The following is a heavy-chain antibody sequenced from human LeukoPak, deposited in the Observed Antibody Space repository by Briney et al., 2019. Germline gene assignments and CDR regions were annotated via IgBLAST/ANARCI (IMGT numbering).Heavy chain of an antibody. CDR2: INTGGSSI. CDR1: GFIFSSYE. CDR3: ARDRVNRDYFDY. D-gene: IGHD1/OR15-1a*01. J-gene: IGHJ4*02. Sequence: GGSLRLSCAASGFIFSSYEMNWVRQAPGKGLEWVSYINTGGSSIHYADSVKGRFTISRDNAKNSLYLQMNSLRAEDTAVYYCARDRVNRDYFDYWGQGTLVTVSS. V-gene: IGHV3-48*03.